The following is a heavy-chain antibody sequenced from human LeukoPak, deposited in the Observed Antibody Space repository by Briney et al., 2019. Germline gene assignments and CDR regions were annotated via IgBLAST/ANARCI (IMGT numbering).Heavy chain of an antibody. CDR3: ARWGQWLVPSYFDY. CDR2: IYYSGST. Sequence: SETLSLTCTVSGGSISSYYWSWIRQPPGKGLEWIGYIYYSGSTNYNPSLKSRVTISVDTSKNQFSLKLSSVTAADTAVYYRARWGQWLVPSYFDYWGQGTLVTVSS. J-gene: IGHJ4*02. CDR1: GGSISSYY. V-gene: IGHV4-59*08. D-gene: IGHD6-19*01.